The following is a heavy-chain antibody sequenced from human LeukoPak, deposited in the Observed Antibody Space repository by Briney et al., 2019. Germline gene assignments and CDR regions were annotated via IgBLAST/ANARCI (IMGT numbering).Heavy chain of an antibody. Sequence: SETLSLTCSVSGGSMSRYYWRCIRQPPGKGLEWIGYIYYSGSTNYNPSLKSRVTISVDTSKNQFSLKLSSVTAADTALYYCARDRAYYDSSGYRPGWNYYYGIDVWGQGTTVTVSS. V-gene: IGHV4-59*01. J-gene: IGHJ6*02. D-gene: IGHD3-22*01. CDR1: GGSMSRYY. CDR2: IYYSGST. CDR3: ARDRAYYDSSGYRPGWNYYYGIDV.